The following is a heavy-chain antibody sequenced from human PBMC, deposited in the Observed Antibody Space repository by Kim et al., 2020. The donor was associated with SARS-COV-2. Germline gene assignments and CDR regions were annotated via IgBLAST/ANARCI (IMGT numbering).Heavy chain of an antibody. J-gene: IGHJ4*02. CDR2: INPNSGGT. Sequence: ASVKVSCKASGYTFTGYYMHWVRQAPGQGLEWMGWINPNSGGTNYAQKFQGRVTMTRDTSISTAYMELSRPRSDDTAVYYCARDQGSNLQSELRATTVRRDYWGQGTLVTVSS. CDR3: ARDQGSNLQSELRATTVRRDY. D-gene: IGHD1-26*01. V-gene: IGHV1-2*02. CDR1: GYTFTGYY.